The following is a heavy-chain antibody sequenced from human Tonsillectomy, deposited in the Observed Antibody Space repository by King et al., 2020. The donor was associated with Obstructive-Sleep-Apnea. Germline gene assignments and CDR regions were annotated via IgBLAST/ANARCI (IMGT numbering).Heavy chain of an antibody. V-gene: IGHV3-33*01. D-gene: IGHD1-26*01. Sequence: VPLVESGGGVVQPGRSLRLYCAASGFTFSDYGMHWVRPAPGKGLEWVAVVWDDGIKTYYAYSVKGRFTISRDNSKNTLYLLMNSLRAEDTAVYFCARHEREPNMPHDCYYGLDVWGQGTAVTVSS. CDR3: ARHEREPNMPHDCYYGLDV. J-gene: IGHJ6*02. CDR2: VWDDGIKT. CDR1: GFTFSDYG.